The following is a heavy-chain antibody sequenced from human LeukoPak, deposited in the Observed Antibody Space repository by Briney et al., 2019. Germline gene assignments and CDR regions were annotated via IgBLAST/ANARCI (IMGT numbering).Heavy chain of an antibody. Sequence: SETLSLTCSVSGGSLTNYYWGWIRRPPGKGLEFIGYIHSDGTTNYDSSLQSRVAISLDTSKIQFSLRLYSVTAADTALYFCARLNFRGGEALHFDSWGQATLVTVSS. CDR3: ARLNFRGGEALHFDS. J-gene: IGHJ4*02. V-gene: IGHV4-4*09. CDR2: IHSDGTT. CDR1: GGSLTNYY. D-gene: IGHD3-16*01.